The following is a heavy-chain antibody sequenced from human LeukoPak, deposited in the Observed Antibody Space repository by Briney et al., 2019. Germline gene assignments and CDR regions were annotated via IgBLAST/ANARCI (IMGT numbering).Heavy chain of an antibody. CDR3: ARLGGSYYTY. CDR2: IKQDGGEK. Sequence: AGGSLRLSCAASGFTFSSYAMSWVRQAPGKGLEWVANIKQDGGEKYYVDSVKGRFTISRDNAKNSLFLQMNSLRVEDTAVYYCARLGGSYYTYWGQGTLVTVSS. D-gene: IGHD1-26*01. J-gene: IGHJ4*02. V-gene: IGHV3-7*01. CDR1: GFTFSSYA.